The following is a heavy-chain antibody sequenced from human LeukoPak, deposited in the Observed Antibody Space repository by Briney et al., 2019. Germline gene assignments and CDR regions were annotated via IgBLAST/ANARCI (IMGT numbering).Heavy chain of an antibody. D-gene: IGHD3-16*01. J-gene: IGHJ4*02. CDR2: IDGSNGNT. Sequence: ASVMVSCKGSGYTFTSSGVSWFRQAPGQGLEWMGWIDGSNGNTNYAQKLQGRVTITTDTSTTTAYMELRSLRFDDTAVCYCARDYDYVPDFWGQGTLVTVSS. CDR3: ARDYDYVPDF. V-gene: IGHV1-18*01. CDR1: GYTFTSSG.